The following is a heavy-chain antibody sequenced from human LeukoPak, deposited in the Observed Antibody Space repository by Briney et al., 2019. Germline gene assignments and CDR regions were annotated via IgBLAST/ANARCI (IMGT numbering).Heavy chain of an antibody. V-gene: IGHV3-64*01. CDR3: ARNYYAPDYYYMDV. CDR1: GFTFSSYA. D-gene: IGHD1-26*01. CDR2: ISSSGGST. Sequence: QPGGSLRLSCAASGFTFSSYAMHWVRQAPGKGLDYVSAISSSGGSTYYANSVKGRFTISRDNSKNTLYLQMGSQRTEDMAVYYCARNYYAPDYYYMDVWGKGTTVTISS. J-gene: IGHJ6*03.